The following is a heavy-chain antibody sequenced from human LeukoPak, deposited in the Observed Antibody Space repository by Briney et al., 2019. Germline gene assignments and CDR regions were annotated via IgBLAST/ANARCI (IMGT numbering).Heavy chain of an antibody. CDR1: GFTFSSQW. CDR3: ARDWSYGANDFWSGYPYYYYSYYMDV. CDR2: VNQGGTEK. D-gene: IGHD3-3*01. J-gene: IGHJ6*03. Sequence: GGSLRLSCAASGFTFSSQWMSWVRQAPGKGLEWVANVNQGGTEKYYVDSVKGRFTISRDNAKNSLYLQMNSLRAEDTAVYYCARDWSYGANDFWSGYPYYYYSYYMDVWGKGTTVTVSS. V-gene: IGHV3-7*01.